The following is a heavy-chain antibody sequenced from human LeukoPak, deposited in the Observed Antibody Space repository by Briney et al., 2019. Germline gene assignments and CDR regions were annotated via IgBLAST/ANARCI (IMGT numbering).Heavy chain of an antibody. CDR2: VRRNGGST. CDR1: GFTFSTYT. J-gene: IGHJ2*01. CDR3: VKDLDLPTWYFDL. Sequence: GLSLRLSCSASGFTFSTYTMHWVRQAPGKGLEYVSTVRRNGGSTYYADSVKGRFTISRDNSKNTLYLQMSSLRTEDTAVYYCVKDLDLPTWYFDLWGRGTLVTVSS. V-gene: IGHV3-64D*09.